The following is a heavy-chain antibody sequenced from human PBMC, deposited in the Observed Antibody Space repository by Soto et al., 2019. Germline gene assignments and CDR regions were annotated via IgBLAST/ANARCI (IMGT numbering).Heavy chain of an antibody. CDR1: GFTFSLFT. Sequence: QVQLRESGGGVVQPGRSLRLSCAASGFTFSLFTLHWVRQPPGKGLDWVAVVSTDVNNKFYASSVKGRFTISRDNSKNTMYLQMNNLSPEDTAVYYCARGNFDVWGQGTTVTVSS. CDR2: VSTDVNNK. CDR3: ARGNFDV. J-gene: IGHJ6*02. D-gene: IGHD1-7*01. V-gene: IGHV3-30-3*01.